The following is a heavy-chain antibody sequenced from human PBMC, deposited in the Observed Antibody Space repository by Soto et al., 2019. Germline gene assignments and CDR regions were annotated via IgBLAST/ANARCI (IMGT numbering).Heavy chain of an antibody. CDR3: ARALVGATFLFDY. D-gene: IGHD1-26*01. Sequence: QVQLVESGGGVVQPGRSLRLSCAASGFTFSSYAMHWVRQAPGKELEWVAVISYDGSNKYYADSVKGRFTISRDNSKNTLYLQMTSLRAEDTAVYYCARALVGATFLFDYWGQGTLVTVSS. CDR1: GFTFSSYA. J-gene: IGHJ4*02. CDR2: ISYDGSNK. V-gene: IGHV3-30-3*01.